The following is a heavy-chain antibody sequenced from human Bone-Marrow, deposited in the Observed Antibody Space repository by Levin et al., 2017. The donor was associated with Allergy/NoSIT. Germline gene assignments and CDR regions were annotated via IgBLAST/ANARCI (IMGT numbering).Heavy chain of an antibody. CDR1: GFFFSRAS. D-gene: IGHD4-17*01. Sequence: GGSLRLSCAASGFFFSRASMNWVRQAPGKGLEYIGRIRDRGSTDYTAPVKGRFTISRDDSKNTLFLQMDSLKIEDTAVYFCTTGAMCGDNDWDCNWGQGTLVVVSS. CDR3: TTGAMCGDNDWDCN. CDR2: IRDRGST. V-gene: IGHV3-15*01. J-gene: IGHJ4*02.